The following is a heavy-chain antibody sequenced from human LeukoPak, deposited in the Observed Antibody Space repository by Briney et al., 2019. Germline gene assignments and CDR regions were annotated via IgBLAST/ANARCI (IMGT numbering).Heavy chain of an antibody. J-gene: IGHJ4*02. CDR2: ISYDGSNK. Sequence: PGRSLRLSCAASGFTFSSYGMHWVRQAPGKGLEWVAVISYDGSNKYYADSVKGRFTISRDNSKNTLYLQMNSLRAEDTAVYYCARAREVDTACFDYWGQGTLVTVSS. V-gene: IGHV3-30*03. D-gene: IGHD5-18*01. CDR1: GFTFSSYG. CDR3: ARAREVDTACFDY.